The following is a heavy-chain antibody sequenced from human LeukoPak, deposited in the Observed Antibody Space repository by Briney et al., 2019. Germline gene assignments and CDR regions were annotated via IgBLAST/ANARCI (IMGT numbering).Heavy chain of an antibody. CDR2: INPSGGST. Sequence: PLASVKVSCKASGYTFTSYYMHWVRQAPGQGLEWMGIINPSGGSTSYAQKFQGRVTMTRDTSISTAYMELSSLKLEDTAVYYCARGNPYCSSASCYNYWGQGTLVTVSS. J-gene: IGHJ4*02. V-gene: IGHV1-46*01. D-gene: IGHD2-2*02. CDR1: GYTFTSYY. CDR3: ARGNPYCSSASCYNY.